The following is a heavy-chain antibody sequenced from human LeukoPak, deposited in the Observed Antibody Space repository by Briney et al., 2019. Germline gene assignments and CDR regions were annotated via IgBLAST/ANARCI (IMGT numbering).Heavy chain of an antibody. D-gene: IGHD3-3*01. Sequence: SETLSLTCTVSGDSISSYYWTWIRQPQGKGLEWIGYIFHSGATSYNPSLKSRVTISIDTSNNQFSLKLNSVTAADTAVYYCARHGAVAISYSFDIWGQGTMVTVSS. CDR1: GDSISSYY. CDR2: IFHSGAT. V-gene: IGHV4-59*08. CDR3: ARHGAVAISYSFDI. J-gene: IGHJ3*02.